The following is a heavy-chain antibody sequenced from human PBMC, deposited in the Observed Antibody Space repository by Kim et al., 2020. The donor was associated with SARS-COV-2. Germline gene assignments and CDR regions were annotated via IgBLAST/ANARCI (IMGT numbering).Heavy chain of an antibody. CDR2: ISSSSSYI. CDR1: GFTFSSYS. CDR3: ARDDCSSTSCHIPPWFDP. Sequence: GGSLRLSCAASGFTFSSYSMNWVRQAPGKGLEWVSSISSSSSYIYYADSVKGRFTISRDNAKNSLYLQMNSLRAEDTAVYYCARDDCSSTSCHIPPWFDPWGQGTLVTVSS. J-gene: IGHJ5*02. V-gene: IGHV3-21*01. D-gene: IGHD2-2*02.